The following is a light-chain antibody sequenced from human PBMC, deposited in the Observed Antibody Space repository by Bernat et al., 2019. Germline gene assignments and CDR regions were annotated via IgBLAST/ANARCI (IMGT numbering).Light chain of an antibody. J-gene: IGLJ2*01. CDR2: DNG. V-gene: IGLV1-51*01. CDR1: SSNIGNNY. CDR3: GTWDSSLSAHVV. Sequence: QSVLTPPPSVSAAPGQKVTISCSGSSSNIGNNYVSWYQQLPGTAPKLLIYDNGKRPSGIPDRFSGSQSGTSATLGITGLQTGDEADYYCGTWDSSLSAHVVFGGGTKLTVL.